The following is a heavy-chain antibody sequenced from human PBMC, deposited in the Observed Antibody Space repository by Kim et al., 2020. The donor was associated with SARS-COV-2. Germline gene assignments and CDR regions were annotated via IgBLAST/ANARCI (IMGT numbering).Heavy chain of an antibody. CDR3: ARSGYSSIMPHYYYYYGMDV. D-gene: IGHD6-13*01. J-gene: IGHJ6*02. CDR2: ISYDGSNK. Sequence: GGSLRLSCAASGFTFSSYAMHWVRQAPGKGLEWVAVISYDGSNKYYADSVKGRFTISRDNSKNTLYLQMNSLRAEDTAVYYCARSGYSSIMPHYYYYYGMDVWGQGTTVTVSS. CDR1: GFTFSSYA. V-gene: IGHV3-30-3*01.